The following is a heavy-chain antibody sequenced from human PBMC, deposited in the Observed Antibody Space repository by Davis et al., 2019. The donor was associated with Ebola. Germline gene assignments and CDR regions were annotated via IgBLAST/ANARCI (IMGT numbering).Heavy chain of an antibody. CDR2: ISGRGDDT. CDR1: GFTFSNYD. J-gene: IGHJ5*01. D-gene: IGHD3-3*02. Sequence: PGGSLRLSCVASGFTFSNYDMTWVRQAPGKGLEWVSGISGRGDDTHYADSVKGRFTTSRDNSKNTLFLEMNYLRAEDTALYFCAKTIAALTHFNWFDSWGPGTLVSVSS. CDR3: AKTIAALTHFNWFDS. V-gene: IGHV3-23*01.